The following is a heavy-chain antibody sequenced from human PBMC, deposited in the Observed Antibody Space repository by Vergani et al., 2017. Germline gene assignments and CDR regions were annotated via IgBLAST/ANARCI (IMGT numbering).Heavy chain of an antibody. CDR1: GYTFTGYY. D-gene: IGHD6-19*01. CDR3: ARIGSSGSPFLD. CDR2: INPNSGGT. V-gene: IGHV1-2*02. Sequence: QVQLVQSGAEVKKPGASVKVSCKASGYTFTGYYMHWVRQAPGQGLEWMGWINPNSGGTNYAQKFQGRVTITADESTSTAYMELSSLRSEDTAVYYCARIGSSGSPFLDWGQGTLVTVSS. J-gene: IGHJ4*02.